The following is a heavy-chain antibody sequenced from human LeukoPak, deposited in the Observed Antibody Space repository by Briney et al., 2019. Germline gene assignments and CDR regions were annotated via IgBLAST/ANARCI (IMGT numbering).Heavy chain of an antibody. D-gene: IGHD3-10*01. J-gene: IGHJ5*02. CDR3: ARDVALASGSFRFDP. Sequence: PGGSLRLSCAASGFTFSSYEMNWVRQPPGKGLEWIGSIYYSGSTYYKPSLKSRVTISLDTSKNQFSLKLSSVTAADTAVYYCARDVALASGSFRFDPWGQGTLVTVSS. CDR1: GFTFSSYE. CDR2: IYYSGST. V-gene: IGHV4-39*07.